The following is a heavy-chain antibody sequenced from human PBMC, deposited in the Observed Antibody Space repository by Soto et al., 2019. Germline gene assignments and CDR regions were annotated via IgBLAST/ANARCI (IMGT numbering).Heavy chain of an antibody. CDR3: ASWGGRSSGTIFFSGPFDF. CDR1: EFTFSSHA. CDR2: ISFDGSNK. V-gene: IGHV3-30*03. Sequence: QVQLVESGGGVVQPGRSLRLSCAASEFTFSSHAMHWVRQAPGKGLEWVAVISFDGSNKYYADSVKGRFTISRDDSKNTLYLQMNSLRAEDTAVYYCASWGGRSSGTIFFSGPFDFWGQGTVVTVSS. J-gene: IGHJ4*02. D-gene: IGHD3-22*01.